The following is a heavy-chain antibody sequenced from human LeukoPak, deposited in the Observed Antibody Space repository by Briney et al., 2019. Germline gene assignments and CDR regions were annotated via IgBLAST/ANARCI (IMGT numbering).Heavy chain of an antibody. CDR2: IIPIFGTA. V-gene: IGHV1-69*01. Sequence: GSSVKVSCKASGGTFSSYAISWVRQAPGQGLEWMGGIIPIFGTANYAQKFQGRVTITADESTSTAYMELSSLRSEDTAVYYCASSSGDPLYDFWSGYYSYWGQGTLVTVSS. D-gene: IGHD3-3*01. CDR1: GGTFSSYA. J-gene: IGHJ4*02. CDR3: ASSSGDPLYDFWSGYYSY.